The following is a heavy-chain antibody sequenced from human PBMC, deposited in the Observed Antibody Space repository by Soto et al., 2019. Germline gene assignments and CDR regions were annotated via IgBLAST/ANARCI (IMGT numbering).Heavy chain of an antibody. CDR2: INAGNGNT. J-gene: IGHJ4*02. CDR3: ARDLPIPDFDY. CDR1: GYTFTSYA. Sequence: QVQLVQSGAEVKKPGASVKVSCKASGYTFTSYAMHWVRQAPGQRLEWMGWINAGNGNTKYSQKFQGRVTITRDTSASTAYMELSSLRSEDTAVYYCARDLPIPDFDYWGQGTLVTVSA. V-gene: IGHV1-3*01.